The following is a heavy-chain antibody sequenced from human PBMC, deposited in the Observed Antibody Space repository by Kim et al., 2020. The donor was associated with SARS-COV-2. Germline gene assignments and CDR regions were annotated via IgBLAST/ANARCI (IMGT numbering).Heavy chain of an antibody. Sequence: SVKVSCKASGGTFSSYAISWVRQAPGQGLEWMGRIIPILGIANYAQKFQGRVTITADKSTSTAYMELSSLRSEDTAVYYCATYYYILTGYYKGDYYYYGMDVWVQGTTVTVSS. CDR3: ATYYYILTGYYKGDYYYYGMDV. J-gene: IGHJ6*02. V-gene: IGHV1-69*04. CDR2: IIPILGIA. CDR1: GGTFSSYA. D-gene: IGHD3-9*01.